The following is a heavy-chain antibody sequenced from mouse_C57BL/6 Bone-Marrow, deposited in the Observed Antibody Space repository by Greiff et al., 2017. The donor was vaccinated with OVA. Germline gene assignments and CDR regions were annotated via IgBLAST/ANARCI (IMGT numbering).Heavy chain of an antibody. J-gene: IGHJ2*01. D-gene: IGHD1-1*01. Sequence: VKLQQPGAELVKPGASVKMSCKASGYTFTSYWITWVKQRPGQGLEWIGDIYPGSGSTNYNEKFKSKATLTVDTSSSTAYMQLSSLTSEDSAVYYCARFYYYGDYFDYWGQGTTLTVSS. CDR3: ARFYYYGDYFDY. CDR1: GYTFTSYW. CDR2: IYPGSGST. V-gene: IGHV1-55*01.